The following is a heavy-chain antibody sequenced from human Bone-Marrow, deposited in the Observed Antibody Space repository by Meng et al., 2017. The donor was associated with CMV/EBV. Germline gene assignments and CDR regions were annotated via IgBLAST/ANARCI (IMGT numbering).Heavy chain of an antibody. CDR2: ISAYNGNT. Sequence: ASENVSCKASGYTFTSYGISWVRQAPGQGLEWMGWISAYNGNTNYAQKLQGRVTMTTDTSTSTAYMELRSLRSDDTAVYYCATTDSYGYWFDPWGQGTLVTVSS. D-gene: IGHD5-18*01. J-gene: IGHJ5*02. V-gene: IGHV1-18*01. CDR1: GYTFTSYG. CDR3: ATTDSYGYWFDP.